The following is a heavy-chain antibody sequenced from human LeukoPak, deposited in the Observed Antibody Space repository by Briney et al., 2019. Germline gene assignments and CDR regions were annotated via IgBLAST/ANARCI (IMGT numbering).Heavy chain of an antibody. CDR1: GFTFNSYG. CDR2: ISYDGSNK. CDR3: AAYHASGTFGYFQH. J-gene: IGHJ1*01. D-gene: IGHD1-7*01. Sequence: GGSLRLSCAASGFTFNSYGMHWVRQAPGKGLERLAVISYDGSNKYFADSVEGRLVVSRDNSNNTLYLHMNTLRPDDTGIYYCAAYHASGTFGYFQHWGQGTLVTVSS. V-gene: IGHV3-30*03.